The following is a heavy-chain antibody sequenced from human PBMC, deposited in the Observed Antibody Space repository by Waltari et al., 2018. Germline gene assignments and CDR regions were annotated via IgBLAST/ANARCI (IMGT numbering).Heavy chain of an antibody. CDR3: ARMGGALLWFGELRGESKTQFDY. D-gene: IGHD3-10*01. CDR2: IYYSGST. J-gene: IGHJ4*02. Sequence: QLQLQESGPALVKPSETLSLPCTVPGGSISSSSYYWGWLRQPPGKGLEWIGSIYYSGSTYYNPSLKSRVTISVDTSKNQFSLKLSSVTAADTAVYYCARMGGALLWFGELRGESKTQFDYWGQGTLVTVSS. CDR1: GGSISSSSYY. V-gene: IGHV4-39*01.